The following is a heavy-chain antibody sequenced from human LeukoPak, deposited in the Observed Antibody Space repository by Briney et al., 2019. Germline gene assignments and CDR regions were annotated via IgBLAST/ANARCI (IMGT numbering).Heavy chain of an antibody. J-gene: IGHJ5*02. Sequence: PGGSLRLSCAASAFTLSSYWMHWVRQAPGKGLVWVSHINSDGSRTDYADSVKGRFTVSRDNAKNTVYLQMNSLRAEDRAVYYCARGNPLGHLWGQGALVTVSS. CDR3: ARGNPLGHL. D-gene: IGHD3-16*01. CDR2: INSDGSRT. V-gene: IGHV3-74*01. CDR1: AFTLSSYW.